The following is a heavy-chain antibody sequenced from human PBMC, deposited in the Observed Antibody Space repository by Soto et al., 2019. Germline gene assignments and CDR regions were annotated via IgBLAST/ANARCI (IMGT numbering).Heavy chain of an antibody. J-gene: IGHJ6*02. Sequence: ASVKVSCKTSGYTFTRNGISWVRQAPGQGLEWMVWISPKSGSIKYAQKFQGRVIMTTDTSTSTAYMEVRSLRSDDTAVYYCVKDRDSNSWPSRDVWGPGTTVTVS. CDR3: VKDRDSNSWPSRDV. CDR1: GYTFTRNG. V-gene: IGHV1-18*01. D-gene: IGHD3-22*01. CDR2: ISPKSGSI.